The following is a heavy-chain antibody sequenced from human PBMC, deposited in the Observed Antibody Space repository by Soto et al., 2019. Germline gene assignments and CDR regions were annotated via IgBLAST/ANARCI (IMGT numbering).Heavy chain of an antibody. CDR1: GDSVSSNSAA. CDR3: ARGSWDDVSGHYYMDV. CDR2: TYYRSKWYS. D-gene: IGHD1-1*01. Sequence: QVQLQQSGPGLVKPSQTLSLTCDISGDSVSSNSAAWNWIRQTPSRGLEWLGRTYYRSKWYSNYAISVKSPVTVNPDTFKNQFSLQLNSVTPEDTAVYYCARGSWDDVSGHYYMDVWGKGTTVTVSS. V-gene: IGHV6-1*01. J-gene: IGHJ6*03.